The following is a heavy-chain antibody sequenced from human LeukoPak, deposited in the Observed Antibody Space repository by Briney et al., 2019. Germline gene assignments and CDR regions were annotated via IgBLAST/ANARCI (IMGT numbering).Heavy chain of an antibody. D-gene: IGHD3-10*01. Sequence: VGSLRLSCAASGFTFSSYAMSRVPQAPGKGLEWVSAISGSGGSTYYADSVKGRFTTSRDNSKNTLYLQMNSLRAEDTAVYYCAKLHTVQLRLWFGELLSYFQHWGQGTLVTVSS. CDR3: AKLHTVQLRLWFGELLSYFQH. CDR1: GFTFSSYA. V-gene: IGHV3-23*01. J-gene: IGHJ1*01. CDR2: ISGSGGST.